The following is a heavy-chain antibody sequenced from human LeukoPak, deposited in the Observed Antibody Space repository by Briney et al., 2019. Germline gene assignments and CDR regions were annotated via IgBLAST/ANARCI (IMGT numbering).Heavy chain of an antibody. D-gene: IGHD3-10*01. CDR3: ARALLWFGEVIFYLDY. V-gene: IGHV1-8*03. J-gene: IGHJ4*02. CDR1: GYTFTGYY. Sequence: ASVKVSCKASGYTFTGYYMHWVRQATGQGLEWMGWMNPNSGNTGYAQNFQGRVTITADESTSTAYMELSSLRSEDTAVYYCARALLWFGEVIFYLDYWGQGTLVTVSS. CDR2: MNPNSGNT.